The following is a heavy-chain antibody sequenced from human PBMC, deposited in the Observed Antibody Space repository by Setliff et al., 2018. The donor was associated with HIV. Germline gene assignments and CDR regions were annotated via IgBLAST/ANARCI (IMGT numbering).Heavy chain of an antibody. CDR2: INPNSGGA. Sequence: ASVKVSCKASGYIFTGSYIHWVRQAPGQGLEWMGWINPNSGGANYAEKFQGRVTMTRDTSISTAYMDLRRLRYDDTAVYHCASQNMAHYYYYMDVWGKGTTVTVSS. CDR1: GYIFTGSY. V-gene: IGHV1-2*02. CDR3: ASQNMAHYYYYMDV. J-gene: IGHJ6*03.